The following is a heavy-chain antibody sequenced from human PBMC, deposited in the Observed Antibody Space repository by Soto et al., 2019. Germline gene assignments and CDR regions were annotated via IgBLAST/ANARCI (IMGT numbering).Heavy chain of an antibody. CDR3: ARERYSSSWFDPRWFDP. CDR2: IYHSGST. V-gene: IGHV4-38-2*02. Sequence: PSETLSLTCAVSVYSISSGYYWGWIRQPPGKGLEWIGSIYHSGSTYYNPSLKSRVTISVDTSKNQFSLKLSSVTAADTAVYYCARERYSSSWFDPRWFDPWGQGTLVTAPQ. CDR1: VYSISSGYY. J-gene: IGHJ5*02. D-gene: IGHD6-13*01.